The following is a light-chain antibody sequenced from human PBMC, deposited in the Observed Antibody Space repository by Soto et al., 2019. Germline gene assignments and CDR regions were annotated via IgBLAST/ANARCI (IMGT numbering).Light chain of an antibody. CDR3: MQALQTPRT. CDR1: QSLLHSNGNHY. Sequence: DIVMTQSPLSLPVTPGEPASISCRSSQSLLHSNGNHYLERYLQKPGQSPQLLIYLGSNRASGVPDRFSGSGSGTDCTLKISRVEAEDVGVYYCMQALQTPRTFGQGTKVEIK. J-gene: IGKJ1*01. CDR2: LGS. V-gene: IGKV2-28*01.